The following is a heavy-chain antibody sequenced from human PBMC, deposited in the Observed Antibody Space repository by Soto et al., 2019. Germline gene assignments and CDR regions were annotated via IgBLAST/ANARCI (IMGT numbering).Heavy chain of an antibody. CDR1: GFTFSSYG. Sequence: GGSLRLSCAASGFTFSSYGMHWVCQAPGKGLEWVAVIWYDGSNKYYADSVKGRFTISRDNSKNTLYLQMNSLRAEDTAVYYCARDQRGSSGWYWAFDIWGQGTMVTVSS. V-gene: IGHV3-33*01. CDR3: ARDQRGSSGWYWAFDI. D-gene: IGHD6-19*01. CDR2: IWYDGSNK. J-gene: IGHJ3*02.